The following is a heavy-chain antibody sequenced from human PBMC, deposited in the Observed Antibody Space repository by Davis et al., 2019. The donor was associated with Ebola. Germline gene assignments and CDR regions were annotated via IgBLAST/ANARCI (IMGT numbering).Heavy chain of an antibody. D-gene: IGHD5-12*01. J-gene: IGHJ6*02. Sequence: GESLKISCKGSGYSFTSYWIGWVRQMPGKGLEWMGIIYPGDSDTRYSPSFQGQVTISADKSISTAYLQWSSLKASDTAMYYCARHDHVDIVATYGMDVWGQGTTVTVSS. CDR2: IYPGDSDT. CDR1: GYSFTSYW. V-gene: IGHV5-51*01. CDR3: ARHDHVDIVATYGMDV.